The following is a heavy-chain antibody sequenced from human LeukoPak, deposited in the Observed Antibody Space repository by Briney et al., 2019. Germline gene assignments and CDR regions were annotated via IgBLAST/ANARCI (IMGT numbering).Heavy chain of an antibody. D-gene: IGHD5-24*01. CDR1: GFTFSSYG. Sequence: GGSLRLSCAASGFTFSSYGMHWVRQAPGKGLEWVTFIRYDGTNKYYADSVKGRFAISRDNSKNTLYLQMNSLRAEDTAVYYCAKDHQEMATTKPDYWGQGTLVTVSS. CDR2: IRYDGTNK. J-gene: IGHJ4*02. CDR3: AKDHQEMATTKPDY. V-gene: IGHV3-30*02.